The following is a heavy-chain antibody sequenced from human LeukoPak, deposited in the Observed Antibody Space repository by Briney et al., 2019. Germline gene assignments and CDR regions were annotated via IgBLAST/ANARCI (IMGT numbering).Heavy chain of an antibody. CDR2: ISGSADST. CDR3: AKNRGVLRNFDCYDY. Sequence: GGSLRLSCAVSGFAFRSYGMSWVRQAPGKGLEWVSAISGSADSTYYADSVKGWFTISRDNSKNTLYLQVNSLRAEDTAVYYCAKNRGVLRNFDCYDYWGQGTLVTVSS. J-gene: IGHJ4*02. D-gene: IGHD3-9*01. CDR1: GFAFRSYG. V-gene: IGHV3-23*01.